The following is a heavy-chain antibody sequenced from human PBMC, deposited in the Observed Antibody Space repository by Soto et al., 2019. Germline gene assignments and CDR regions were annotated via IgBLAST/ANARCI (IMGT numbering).Heavy chain of an antibody. V-gene: IGHV6-1*01. D-gene: IGHD1-26*01. CDR2: TYYRSKWYN. CDR1: GDSVSSNSAA. Sequence: QTLSLTCAISGDSVSSNSAAWNWIRQSPSRGLEWLGRTYYRSKWYNDYAVSVKSRITINPGTSKNQFSLQLNSVTPEDTAVYYCARGGVGATRGWFDPWGQGTLVTVSS. CDR3: ARGGVGATRGWFDP. J-gene: IGHJ5*02.